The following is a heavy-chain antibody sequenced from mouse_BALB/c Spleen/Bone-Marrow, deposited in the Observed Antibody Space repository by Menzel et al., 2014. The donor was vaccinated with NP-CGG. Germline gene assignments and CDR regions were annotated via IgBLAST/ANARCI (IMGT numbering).Heavy chain of an antibody. V-gene: IGHV5-2*01. CDR1: EYEFPSHD. Sequence: VQLQQSGGGLVQPGESLKLSCESNEYEFPSHDMSWVRKTPEKRLELVAAINSDGGITNYPDTMERRFTISRDNTKKTLYLQMSSLRSEDTALYYCARHGFHYAMDYWGQGTSVTVSS. CDR2: INSDGGIT. J-gene: IGHJ4*01. CDR3: ARHGFHYAMDY.